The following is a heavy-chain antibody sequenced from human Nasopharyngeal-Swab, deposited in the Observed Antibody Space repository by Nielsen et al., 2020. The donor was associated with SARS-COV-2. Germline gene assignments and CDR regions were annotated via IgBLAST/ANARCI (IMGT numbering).Heavy chain of an antibody. Sequence: WIRQPPGKGLEWIGTIYYSGSTYYNASLKSRVTISVDTSMNQFSMKLSSVTAADTAVYYCARFGLYDTLTGYYSHYYMDVWGKGTTVTVSS. J-gene: IGHJ6*03. CDR3: ARFGLYDTLTGYYSHYYMDV. D-gene: IGHD3-9*01. V-gene: IGHV4-39*01. CDR2: IYYSGST.